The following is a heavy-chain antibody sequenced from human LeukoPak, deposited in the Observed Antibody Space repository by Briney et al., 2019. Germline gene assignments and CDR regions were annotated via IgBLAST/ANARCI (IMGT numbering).Heavy chain of an antibody. CDR1: GGSFSGNY. J-gene: IGHJ5*02. CDR3: ARWPGFISPPLGS. D-gene: IGHD2-15*01. Sequence: PSETLSLTCAVYGGSFSGNYWTLIRQTPGRGLEWIGESSPTGDITGYNPSLKGRATISVDSSKKQFSLKLTAVTAADTGVYYCARWPGFISPPLGSLGPGTLVTVSS. CDR2: SSPTGDIT. V-gene: IGHV4-34*01.